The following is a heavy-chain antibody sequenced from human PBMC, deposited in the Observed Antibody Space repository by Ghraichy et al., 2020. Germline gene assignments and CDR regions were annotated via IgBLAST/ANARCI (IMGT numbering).Heavy chain of an antibody. Sequence: GGSLRLSCAASGFTFSSYGMHWVRQAPGKGLEWVALISYDGSNKYYADSVKGRFTISRDNSKNTLYLQMNSLAAEDTALYYCALCGRDATTGMDVWGQGTKVIVSS. CDR3: ALCGRDATTGMDV. J-gene: IGHJ6*02. CDR1: GFTFSSYG. V-gene: IGHV3-30*03. CDR2: ISYDGSNK. D-gene: IGHD5-24*01.